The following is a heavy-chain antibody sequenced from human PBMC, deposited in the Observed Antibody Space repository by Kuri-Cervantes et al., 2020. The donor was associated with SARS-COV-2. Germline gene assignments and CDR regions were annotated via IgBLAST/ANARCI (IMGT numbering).Heavy chain of an antibody. CDR1: GGSISSYY. CDR3: ASLRYFAWLLYY. V-gene: IGHV4-59*12. J-gene: IGHJ4*02. Sequence: SETLSLTCTVSGGSISSYYWSWIRQPPGKGLEWIGYIYYNGSTYYNPSLKSRVTISVDTSKNQFSLKLSSVTAADTAVYYCASLRYFAWLLYYWGQGTLVTVSS. CDR2: IYYNGST. D-gene: IGHD3-9*01.